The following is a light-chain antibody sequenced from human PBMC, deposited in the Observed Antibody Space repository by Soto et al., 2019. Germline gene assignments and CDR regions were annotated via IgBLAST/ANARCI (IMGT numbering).Light chain of an antibody. J-gene: IGKJ4*01. CDR3: MQGTHWPLT. Sequence: DVVMTQSPLSLPVIVGQPASISCRSSQSLVHSDGNIYLTWFQQRPGQSPRRLIYKVSDRDSGVPDRFSGSGSGTDFTLKISRVEAEDVATYYCMQGTHWPLTFGGGTRVEIK. CDR1: QSLVHSDGNIY. CDR2: KVS. V-gene: IGKV2-30*02.